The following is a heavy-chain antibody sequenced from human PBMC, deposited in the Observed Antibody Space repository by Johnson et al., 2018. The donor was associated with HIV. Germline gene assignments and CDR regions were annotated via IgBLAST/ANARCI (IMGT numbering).Heavy chain of an antibody. CDR3: ARDTAEVIIIHVAFAL. CDR2: IKQDGGEQ. V-gene: IGHV3-7*01. J-gene: IGHJ3*01. D-gene: IGHD3-3*01. Sequence: MMLVESGGGLVQPGGSLRLSCVASGFNFRNYWMSWVRQAPGKGLEWVANIKQDGGEQYYVDSVKGRFTISRDNANNLLYLEMNSLRADDTAVYYCARDTAEVIIIHVAFALWGQGTMVAGSS. CDR1: GFNFRNYW.